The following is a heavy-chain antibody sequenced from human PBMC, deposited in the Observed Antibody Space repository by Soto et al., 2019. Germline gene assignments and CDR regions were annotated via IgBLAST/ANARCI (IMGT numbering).Heavy chain of an antibody. CDR1: GFTFSSYS. D-gene: IGHD3-9*01. Sequence: SLRLSCAASGFTFSSYSMNWVRQAPGKGLEWVSSISSSSSYIYYADSVKGRFTISRDNAKNSLYLQMNSLRAEDTAVYYCARVGGDILTGYNWFDPWGQGTLVTVS. CDR2: ISSSSSYI. CDR3: ARVGGDILTGYNWFDP. V-gene: IGHV3-21*01. J-gene: IGHJ5*02.